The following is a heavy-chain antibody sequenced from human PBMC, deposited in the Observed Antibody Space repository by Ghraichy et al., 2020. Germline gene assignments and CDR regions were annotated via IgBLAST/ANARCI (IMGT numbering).Heavy chain of an antibody. CDR2: ISSSSSYI. CDR1: GFTFRSYS. V-gene: IGHV3-21*01. CDR3: ARAQTYYYDSSGYDDAFDI. D-gene: IGHD3-22*01. Sequence: GGSLRLSCAASGFTFRSYSMNWVRQAPWKGLEWVSSISSSSSYIYYADSVKGRFNISRDNAMNSLYLQMNSLRAEDTAVYYCARAQTYYYDSSGYDDAFDIWGQG. J-gene: IGHJ3*02.